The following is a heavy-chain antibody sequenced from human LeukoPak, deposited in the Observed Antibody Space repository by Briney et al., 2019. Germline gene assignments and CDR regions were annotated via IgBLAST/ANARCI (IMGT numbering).Heavy chain of an antibody. CDR2: ISYDGTNK. D-gene: IGHD6-13*01. CDR1: GFTFSSYG. CDR3: AKASIAAAGGYFQH. V-gene: IGHV3-30*18. Sequence: GGSLRLSCAASGFTFSSYGMHWVRQAPGQGLEWVALISYDGTNKYYGDSVKGRFTISRDKSKNTLFLQMNSLRAEDTAVYYCAKASIAAAGGYFQHWGQGTLVTVSS. J-gene: IGHJ1*01.